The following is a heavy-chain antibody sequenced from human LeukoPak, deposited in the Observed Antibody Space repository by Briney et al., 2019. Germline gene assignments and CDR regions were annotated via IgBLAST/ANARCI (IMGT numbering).Heavy chain of an antibody. V-gene: IGHV3-23*01. J-gene: IGHJ4*02. Sequence: GGSLRLSCAASGFTFTNYAMSWVRQAPGKGLVWVSTISESGGSTNYADSVKGRFAISRDNSKNTLYLQMNSLRAEDTALYYCAKGWSYFLDNGGQGTLVTVSS. CDR1: GFTFTNYA. CDR2: ISESGGST. D-gene: IGHD6-13*01. CDR3: AKGWSYFLDN.